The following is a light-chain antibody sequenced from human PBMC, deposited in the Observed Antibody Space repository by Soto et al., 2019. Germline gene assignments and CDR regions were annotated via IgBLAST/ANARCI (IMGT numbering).Light chain of an antibody. CDR3: SSYAGSNNFGVV. J-gene: IGLJ3*02. Sequence: QSALTQSPSASGSPGQSVTISCTGTSSDVGGYNYVSWYQQNTGKAPKLIIYEVSKRPSGVPDRFSGSKSGNTASLTVSGLQAEDEADYYCSSYAGSNNFGVVFGGGTKLTVL. CDR2: EVS. CDR1: SSDVGGYNY. V-gene: IGLV2-8*01.